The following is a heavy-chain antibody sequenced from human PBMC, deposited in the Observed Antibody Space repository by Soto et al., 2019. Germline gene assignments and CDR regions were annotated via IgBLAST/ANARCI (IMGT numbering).Heavy chain of an antibody. V-gene: IGHV1-18*01. CDR1: GYTFSNFG. J-gene: IGHJ6*02. D-gene: IGHD5-18*01. CDR2: ISGYNGNT. Sequence: QVQLVQSVAEVKKPGASVKVSCKASGYTFSNFGLSWVRQAPGQGLEWMGWISGYNGNTNSAQKFQGRVTMTTDTSTSTAYMEVRSLTSDDTAVYYCARDKGYGFGWSSASGMDVWGQGTTVTVSS. CDR3: ARDKGYGFGWSSASGMDV.